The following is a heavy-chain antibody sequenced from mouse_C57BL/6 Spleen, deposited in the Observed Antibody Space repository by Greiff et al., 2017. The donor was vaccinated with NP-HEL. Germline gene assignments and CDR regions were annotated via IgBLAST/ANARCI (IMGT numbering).Heavy chain of an antibody. D-gene: IGHD2-2*01. CDR2: IYPGSGST. V-gene: IGHV1-55*01. CDR1: GYTFTSYW. J-gene: IGHJ4*01. CDR3: AREVTGAMDY. Sequence: VQLQQSGAELVKPGASVKMSCKASGYTFTSYWITWVKQRPGQGLEWIGDIYPGSGSTNYNEKFKSKATLTVDTSSSTAYMQLSSLTSEDSAVYYCAREVTGAMDYWGQRTSVTVSS.